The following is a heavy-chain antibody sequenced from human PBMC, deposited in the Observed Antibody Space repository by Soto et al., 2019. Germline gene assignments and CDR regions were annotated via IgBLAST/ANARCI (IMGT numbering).Heavy chain of an antibody. CDR2: IYYSGIT. J-gene: IGHJ5*02. D-gene: IGHD2-21*02. CDR3: ESAKVTKWFDT. V-gene: IGHV4-31*03. Sequence: TLSLPFTVSGGSISSGCYYWSWIRQHPGKVLEWIGYIYYSGITYYNPSLKSRVTISVDTSKNQFSLKLSSVTAADTAVYYCESAKVTKWFDTWGQGTLVTVSS. CDR1: GGSISSGCYY.